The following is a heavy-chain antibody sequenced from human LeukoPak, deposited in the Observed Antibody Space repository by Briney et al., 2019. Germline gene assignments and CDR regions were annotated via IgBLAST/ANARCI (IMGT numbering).Heavy chain of an antibody. J-gene: IGHJ4*02. Sequence: GRSLRLSCAASGFTFSGSWMHWVRQPPGKGLVWVSRINTDGSITTYADSVKGRFTISRDNAKNTLYLQMNSLRAEDTAMHYCARVDLRGLFDDWGQGTLVTVSS. CDR1: GFTFSGSW. D-gene: IGHD4-17*01. CDR2: INTDGSIT. V-gene: IGHV3-74*01. CDR3: ARVDLRGLFDD.